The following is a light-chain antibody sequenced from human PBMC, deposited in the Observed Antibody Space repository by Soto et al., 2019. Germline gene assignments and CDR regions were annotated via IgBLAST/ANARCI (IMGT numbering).Light chain of an antibody. CDR3: GTWDSSLSAGI. CDR2: DNS. Sequence: QAVVTQPPSVSAAPGPKVTISCSGSSSNIGNNYVSWYQQLPGAAPKLLIYDNSKRPSGIPDRFSGSKSGTSATLGIAGLQTGDEADYYCGTWDSSLSAGIFGGGTQLTVL. CDR1: SSNIGNNY. V-gene: IGLV1-51*01. J-gene: IGLJ2*01.